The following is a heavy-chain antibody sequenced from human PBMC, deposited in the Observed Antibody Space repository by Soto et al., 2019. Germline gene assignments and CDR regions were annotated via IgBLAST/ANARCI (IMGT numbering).Heavy chain of an antibody. D-gene: IGHD3-22*01. CDR2: IYSGGST. V-gene: IGHV3-53*02. J-gene: IGHJ6*02. Sequence: EVQLVETGGGLIQPGGSLRLSCAASGFTVSSNYMSWVRQAPGKGLEWVSVIYSGGSTYYADSVKGRFTISRDNSKNTLYLQMHSLRPEVTAMYYCVRERVVSSSGYFDYYGMDVWGQGTTVTVSS. CDR1: GFTVSSNY. CDR3: VRERVVSSSGYFDYYGMDV.